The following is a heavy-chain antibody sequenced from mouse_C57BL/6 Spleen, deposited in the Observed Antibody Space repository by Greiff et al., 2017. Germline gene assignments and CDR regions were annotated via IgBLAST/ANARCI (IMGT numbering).Heavy chain of an antibody. CDR1: GYTFTSYG. CDR3: ARSAYYYGTYAMDY. D-gene: IGHD1-1*01. Sequence: QVQLKQSGAELARPGASVKLSCKASGYTFTSYGISWVKQRTGQGLEWIGEIYPRSGNTYYNEKFKGKATLTADKSSSTAYMELRSLTSEDSAVYFCARSAYYYGTYAMDYWGQGTSVTVSS. J-gene: IGHJ4*01. V-gene: IGHV1-81*01. CDR2: IYPRSGNT.